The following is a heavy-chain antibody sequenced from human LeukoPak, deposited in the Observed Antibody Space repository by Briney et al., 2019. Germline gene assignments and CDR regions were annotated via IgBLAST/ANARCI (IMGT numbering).Heavy chain of an antibody. CDR2: INAGNGNT. Sequence: ASVKVSCKASGYTFISYAMHWVRQAPGQRLEWMGWINAGNGNTKYSQKFQGRVTITRDTSASTAYMELSSLRSEDTAVYYCARDGAVAGPFGYWGQGTVVTVSS. CDR1: GYTFISYA. J-gene: IGHJ4*02. CDR3: ARDGAVAGPFGY. V-gene: IGHV1-3*01. D-gene: IGHD6-19*01.